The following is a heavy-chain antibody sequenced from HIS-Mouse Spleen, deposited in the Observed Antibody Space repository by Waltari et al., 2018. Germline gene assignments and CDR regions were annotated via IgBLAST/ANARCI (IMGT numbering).Heavy chain of an antibody. Sequence: QVQLQESGPGLVKPSETLSLTCTVSGYSISSGYHWGWIRQPPGKGLEWIGSIYHSGSTYYNPSLKSRVTISVDTSKNQFSLKLSSVTAADTAVYYCARDLSSSWYYFDYWGQGTTVTVSS. CDR3: ARDLSSSWYYFDY. V-gene: IGHV4-38-2*02. CDR1: GYSISSGYH. CDR2: IYHSGST. D-gene: IGHD6-13*01. J-gene: IGHJ4*03.